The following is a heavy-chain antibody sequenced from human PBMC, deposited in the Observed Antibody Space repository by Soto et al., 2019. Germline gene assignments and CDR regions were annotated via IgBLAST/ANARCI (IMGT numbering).Heavy chain of an antibody. CDR3: ASARVVVTARYYFDY. CDR1: GGTFSSYA. V-gene: IGHV1-69*06. J-gene: IGHJ4*02. Sequence: GASVQVSCKASGGTFSSYAISWVRQAPGQGLEWMGGIIPIFGTANYAQKFQGRVTITADKSTSTAYMELSSLRSEDTAVYYCASARVVVTARYYFDYWGQGTLVTVSS. CDR2: IIPIFGTA. D-gene: IGHD2-21*02.